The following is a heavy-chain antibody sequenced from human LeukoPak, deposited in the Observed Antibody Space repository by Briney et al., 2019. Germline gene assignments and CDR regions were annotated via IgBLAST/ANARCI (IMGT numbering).Heavy chain of an antibody. V-gene: IGHV4-34*01. CDR1: GGSFNGYY. CDR3: ARDRVTIFGVVRLDMDV. CDR2: INHSGST. Sequence: SETLSLTCAVYGGSFNGYYWSWIRQPPGKGLEWIGEINHSGSTNYNPSLKSRVTISVDTSKNQFSLKLSSVTAADTAVYYCARDRVTIFGVVRLDMDVWGKGTTVTVSS. D-gene: IGHD3-3*01. J-gene: IGHJ6*03.